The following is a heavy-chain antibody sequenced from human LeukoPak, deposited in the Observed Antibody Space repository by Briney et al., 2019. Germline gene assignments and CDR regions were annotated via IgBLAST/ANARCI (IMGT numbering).Heavy chain of an antibody. CDR1: ALTFDDYA. D-gene: IGHD3-10*01. J-gene: IGHJ4*02. CDR2: ISWNSGSI. CDR3: TKAATMVRGVPDY. V-gene: IGHV3-9*01. Sequence: GRSLRLSCAASALTFDDYAMHWVRQAPGKGLEWVSGISWNSGSIGYADSVKGRFTISRDNAKNSLYLQMNSLRAEDTALYYCTKAATMVRGVPDYWGQGTLVTVSS.